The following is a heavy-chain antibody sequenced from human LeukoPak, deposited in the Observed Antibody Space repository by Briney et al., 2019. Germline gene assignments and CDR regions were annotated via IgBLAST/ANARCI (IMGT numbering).Heavy chain of an antibody. V-gene: IGHV4-38-2*02. CDR3: ARDLASCAGDCYSDGFDY. D-gene: IGHD2-21*02. CDR2: IYHGGST. CDR1: GYSISSGYY. J-gene: IGHJ4*02. Sequence: PSETLSLTCTVSGYSISSGYYWGWIRRSPGKGLEWIGSIYHGGSTYYNPSLRSRVIVSVDTSKNHFSLKMSSVTAADTAVYYCARDLASCAGDCYSDGFDYWGQGALVTVSS.